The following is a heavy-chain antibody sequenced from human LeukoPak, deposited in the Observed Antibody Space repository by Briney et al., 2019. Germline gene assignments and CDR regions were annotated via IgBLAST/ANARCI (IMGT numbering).Heavy chain of an antibody. J-gene: IGHJ4*02. V-gene: IGHV3-23*01. CDR1: GFTSSTEA. CDR3: AKDSVAGTRVPFDY. CDR2: ISGSGGST. Sequence: GGSLRLSSAASGFTSSTEAMTCVRQAPGKGLEWVSAISGSGGSTYYADSVKGRFTISRDNSKHTLYLQMKSPRSEETAVYYCAKDSVAGTRVPFDYWGQGTLVTVSS. D-gene: IGHD6-19*01.